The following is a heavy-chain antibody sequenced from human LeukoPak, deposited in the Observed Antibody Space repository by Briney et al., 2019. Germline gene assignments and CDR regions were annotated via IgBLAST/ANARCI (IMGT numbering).Heavy chain of an antibody. J-gene: IGHJ4*02. Sequence: ASVKVSCKASGYTFTSYGISWVRQAPGQGLEGMGWISAYNGNTNYAQKLQGRVTMTTDTSTSTAYMELRSLRSDDTAVYYCARVTGYMIEDQFDYWGQGTLVTVSS. D-gene: IGHD3-22*01. CDR2: ISAYNGNT. CDR1: GYTFTSYG. V-gene: IGHV1-18*01. CDR3: ARVTGYMIEDQFDY.